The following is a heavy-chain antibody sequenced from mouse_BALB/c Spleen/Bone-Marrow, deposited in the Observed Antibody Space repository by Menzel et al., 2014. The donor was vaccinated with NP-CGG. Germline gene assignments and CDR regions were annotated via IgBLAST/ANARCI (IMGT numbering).Heavy chain of an antibody. V-gene: IGHV1-54*01. CDR2: INPGSGST. CDR3: ARYDGYFDY. D-gene: IGHD2-3*01. CDR1: GYAFTDYL. J-gene: IGHJ2*01. Sequence: QVQLKESGAELVRPGTSVKVSCKASGYAFTDYLMEWLKQRPGQGLEWIGVINPGSGSTNYNEKFKDKATLTADKSSSTAYMQLSGLTSDDSAVYFCARYDGYFDYWGQGTILTVSS.